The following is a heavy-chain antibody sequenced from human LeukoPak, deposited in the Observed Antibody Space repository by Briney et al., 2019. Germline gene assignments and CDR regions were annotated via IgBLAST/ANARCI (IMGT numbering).Heavy chain of an antibody. CDR1: GGSISSYY. CDR2: IYYSGST. CDR3: ARGTDTAMVVDY. J-gene: IGHJ4*02. Sequence: PSETLSLTCTVSGGSISSYYWSWIRQPPGKGLEWIGYIYYSGSTNYNPSLKSQVTISVDTSKNQFSLKLSSVTAADTAVYYCARGTDTAMVVDYWGQGTLVTVSS. V-gene: IGHV4-59*01. D-gene: IGHD5-18*01.